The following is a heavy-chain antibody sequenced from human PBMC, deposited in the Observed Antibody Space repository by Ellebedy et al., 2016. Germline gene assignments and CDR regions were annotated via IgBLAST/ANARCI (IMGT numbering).Heavy chain of an antibody. J-gene: IGHJ6*02. V-gene: IGHV3-49*04. D-gene: IGHD3-10*01. CDR2: VRNKAFGETV. Sequence: GGSLSLSXTASGFAFGDYVMSWVRQAPGKGLEWVGFVRNKAFGETVEYAASVRGRFTISRDNSKSIAYLQINSLKIEDTGLYYCSRRGRPSGSDYFYGVDVWGQGTTVTVSS. CDR3: SRRGRPSGSDYFYGVDV. CDR1: GFAFGDYV.